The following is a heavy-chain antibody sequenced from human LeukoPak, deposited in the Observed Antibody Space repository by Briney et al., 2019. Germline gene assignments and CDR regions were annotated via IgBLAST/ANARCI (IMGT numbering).Heavy chain of an antibody. D-gene: IGHD5-18*01. Sequence: ASVKVSCKASGYTFTGHYLHWVRQAPGQGLEWMGRINPNTGVTEYVQKFQGRVTITRDTSISTAYVELTRLRSDATAIYYCARDPGYSYAVDYWGQGTLVTVSS. CDR2: INPNTGVT. CDR3: ARDPGYSYAVDY. V-gene: IGHV1-2*06. J-gene: IGHJ4*02. CDR1: GYTFTGHY.